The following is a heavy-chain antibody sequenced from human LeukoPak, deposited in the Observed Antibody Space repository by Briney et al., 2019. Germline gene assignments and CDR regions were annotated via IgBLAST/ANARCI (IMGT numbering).Heavy chain of an antibody. CDR3: AKGYYDYVWWSYYFDY. CDR1: GFTFSSYA. CDR2: ISGSGGST. D-gene: IGHD3-16*01. V-gene: IGHV3-23*01. Sequence: PGGSLRLSCAASGFTFSSYAMSWVRQAPGKGLEWVSAISGSGGSTYYADSVKGRFTISRDNSRDTLYLQMNSLRAEDTAVYYCAKGYYDYVWWSYYFDYWGQGTLVTVSS. J-gene: IGHJ4*02.